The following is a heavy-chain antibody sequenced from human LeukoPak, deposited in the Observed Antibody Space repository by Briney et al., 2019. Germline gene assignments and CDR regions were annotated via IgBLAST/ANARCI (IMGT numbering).Heavy chain of an antibody. J-gene: IGHJ3*02. CDR2: ISGSGGST. CDR1: GFTFSSYA. Sequence: GGSLRLSCAASGFTFSSYAMSWVRQAPGKGLEWVSAISGSGGSTYYADSVKGRFTISRDNSKNTLYLQMNSLRAEDTAVYYCAKDWGVYCSSTSCRIASDAFDIWGQGTMVTVSS. CDR3: AKDWGVYCSSTSCRIASDAFDI. D-gene: IGHD2-2*01. V-gene: IGHV3-23*01.